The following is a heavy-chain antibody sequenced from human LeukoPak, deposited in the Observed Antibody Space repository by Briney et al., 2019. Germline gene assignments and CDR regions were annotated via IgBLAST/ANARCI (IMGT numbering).Heavy chain of an antibody. CDR3: ASEYLGRTNWFDP. D-gene: IGHD6-6*01. CDR1: GGSISSGSYY. J-gene: IGHJ5*02. CDR2: IYTSGST. V-gene: IGHV4-61*02. Sequence: SETLSLTCTVSGGSISSGSYYWSWIRQPAGKGLEWIGRIYTSGSTNYNPSLKSRVTISVDTSKNQFSLKLSSVTAADTAVYYCASEYLGRTNWFDPWGQGTLVTVSS.